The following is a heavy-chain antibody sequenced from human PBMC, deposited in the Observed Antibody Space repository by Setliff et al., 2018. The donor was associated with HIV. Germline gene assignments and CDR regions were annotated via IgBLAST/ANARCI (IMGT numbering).Heavy chain of an antibody. CDR1: GYTVTELS. CDR3: GTVRIAVPDDFDF. V-gene: IGHV1-24*01. J-gene: IGHJ4*02. CDR2: FDPEDNKI. Sequence: ASVKVSCKVSGYTVTELSINWVRQAPGKGPEWMGGFDPEDNKIVYAQKFQGRVTTTEDTSTDTAYMELSSLRSEDTAVYYCGTVRIAVPDDFDFWGQGTLVTVSS. D-gene: IGHD6-19*01.